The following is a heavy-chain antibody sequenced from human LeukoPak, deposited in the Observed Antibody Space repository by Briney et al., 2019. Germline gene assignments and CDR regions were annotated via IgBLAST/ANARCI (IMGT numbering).Heavy chain of an antibody. CDR3: ARDLPRRYYYGSGSV. V-gene: IGHV3-48*03. CDR2: ISSSGSTI. CDR1: GFTFSSYE. D-gene: IGHD3-10*01. J-gene: IGHJ6*04. Sequence: TGGSLRLSCAASGFTFSSYEMNWVRQAPGKGLEWVSYISSSGSTIYYADSVKGRFTISRDNAKSSLYLQMNSLRAEDTAVYYCARDLPRRYYYGSGSVWGKGTTVTVSS.